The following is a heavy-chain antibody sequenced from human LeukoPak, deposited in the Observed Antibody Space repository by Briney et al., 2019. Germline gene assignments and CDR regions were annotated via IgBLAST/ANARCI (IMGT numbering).Heavy chain of an antibody. J-gene: IGHJ6*04. D-gene: IGHD3-10*01. CDR3: ARDRGFGQADV. CDR1: GFTFSGYW. Sequence: RGSLRLSWAASGFTFSGYWMSWLRQAPGKGLEWVANIKQDGGEKYYVDSVKGRFTIPRDNAKNSLYLQMNSLRAEDTAVYYCARDRGFGQADVWGKGTTVTVSS. V-gene: IGHV3-7*01. CDR2: IKQDGGEK.